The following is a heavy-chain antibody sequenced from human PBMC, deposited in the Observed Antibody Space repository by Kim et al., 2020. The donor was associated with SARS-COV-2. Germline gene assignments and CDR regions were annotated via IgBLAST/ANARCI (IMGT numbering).Heavy chain of an antibody. CDR2: IYYSGST. CDR3: ARAPYDILTGEDAFDI. V-gene: IGHV4-39*07. Sequence: SETLSLTCTVSGGSISSSSYYWGWIRQPPGKGLEWIGSIYYSGSTYYNPSLKSRVTISVDTSKNQFSLKLSSVTAADTAVYYCARAPYDILTGEDAFDIWGQGTMVTVSS. J-gene: IGHJ3*02. CDR1: GGSISSSSYY. D-gene: IGHD3-9*01.